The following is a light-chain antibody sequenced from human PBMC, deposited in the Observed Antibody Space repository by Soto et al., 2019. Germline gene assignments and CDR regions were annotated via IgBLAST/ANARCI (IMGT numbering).Light chain of an antibody. CDR1: QSVLYRSNNKNY. J-gene: IGKJ4*01. Sequence: DIVMTQSPDSLAVSLGERATINCKSSQSVLYRSNNKNYLAWYQQKPGQPPKLLIYWASTRESGVPDRFSGSGPGTDFTLTISSLQAEDVAVYYCQQYYNTPLTFGGGTKVEIK. CDR3: QQYYNTPLT. V-gene: IGKV4-1*01. CDR2: WAS.